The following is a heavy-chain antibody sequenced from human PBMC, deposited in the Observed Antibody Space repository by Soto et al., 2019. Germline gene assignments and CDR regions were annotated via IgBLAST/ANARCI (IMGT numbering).Heavy chain of an antibody. D-gene: IGHD3-10*01. Sequence: GASVKVSCKASGYTFTSYGISWVRQAPGQGLEWMGWISAYNGNTNYAQKLQGRVTMTTDTSTSTAYMELRSLRSDDTAVYYCARAGITMVRGVDRIALDYYYYMDVSGKGTTVTVSS. CDR1: GYTFTSYG. CDR2: ISAYNGNT. J-gene: IGHJ6*03. V-gene: IGHV1-18*01. CDR3: ARAGITMVRGVDRIALDYYYYMDV.